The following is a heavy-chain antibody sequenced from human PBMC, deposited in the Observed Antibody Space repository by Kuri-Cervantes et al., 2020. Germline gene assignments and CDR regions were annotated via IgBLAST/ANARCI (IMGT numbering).Heavy chain of an antibody. V-gene: IGHV3-33*01. J-gene: IGHJ6*02. CDR1: GFTFSSYG. D-gene: IGHD1-1*01. CDR2: IWYDGSNK. CDR3: TTTTGSSAYYYYYYGMDV. Sequence: GGSLRLSCAASGFTFSSYGMHWVRQAPGKGLVWVAVIWYDGSNKYYADSVKGRFTISRDNSKNTLYLQMNSLKTEDTAVYYCTTTTGSSAYYYYYYGMDVWGQGTTVTVSS.